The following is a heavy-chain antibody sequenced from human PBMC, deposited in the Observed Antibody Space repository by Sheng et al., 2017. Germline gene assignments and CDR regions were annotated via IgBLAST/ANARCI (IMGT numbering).Heavy chain of an antibody. CDR1: GGTFSSYA. CDR3: ARDGLAAAGRPNMGSDY. V-gene: IGHV1-69*04. Sequence: QVQLVQSGAEVKKPGSSVKVSCKASGGTFSSYAISWVRQAPGQGLEWMGGIIPILGIANYAQKFQGRVTITADKSTSTAYMELSSLRSEDTAVYYCARDGLAAAGRPNMGSDYWGQGTLVTVSS. J-gene: IGHJ4*02. CDR2: IIPILGIA. D-gene: IGHD6-13*01.